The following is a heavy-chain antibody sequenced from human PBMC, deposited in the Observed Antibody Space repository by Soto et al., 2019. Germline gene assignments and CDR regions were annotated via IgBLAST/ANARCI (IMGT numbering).Heavy chain of an antibody. CDR2: ISAYNGNT. Sequence: QVQLVQSGAEVKKSGASVKVSCKASGYTFSSYTISWVRQPPGQGLEWMGWISAYNGNTKYAQKLQDRVTMTADTSTKTAYMELRSLRSDDTAVYYCARDSPPFDYWGQGTLVTVSS. V-gene: IGHV1-18*01. J-gene: IGHJ4*02. CDR3: ARDSPPFDY. CDR1: GYTFSSYT.